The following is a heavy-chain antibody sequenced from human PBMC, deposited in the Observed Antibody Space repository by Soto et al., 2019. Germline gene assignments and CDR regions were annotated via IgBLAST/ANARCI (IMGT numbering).Heavy chain of an antibody. J-gene: IGHJ4*02. CDR2: INAGNGNT. CDR3: ARVPAYYYDSSGYYPFDY. CDR1: GYTFTSYA. D-gene: IGHD3-22*01. V-gene: IGHV1-3*01. Sequence: VASVKVSCKASGYTFTSYAMHWVRQAPGQRLEWMGWINAGNGNTKYSQKFQGRVTITRDTSASTAYMELSSLRSEDTAVYYCARVPAYYYDSSGYYPFDYWGQGTLVTVSS.